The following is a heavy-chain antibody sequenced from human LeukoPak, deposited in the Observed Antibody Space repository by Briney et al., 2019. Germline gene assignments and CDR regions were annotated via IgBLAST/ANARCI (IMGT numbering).Heavy chain of an antibody. J-gene: IGHJ4*02. D-gene: IGHD6-13*01. CDR1: GFTFSSYG. Sequence: PGRSLRLSCAASGFTFSSYGMHWVRQDPGKGLEWVAVIWYDGSNKYYADSVKGRFTISRDNSKNTLYLQMNSLRAEDTAVYYCARDSRYSSSWTDYWGQGTLVTVSS. CDR3: ARDSRYSSSWTDY. V-gene: IGHV3-33*01. CDR2: IWYDGSNK.